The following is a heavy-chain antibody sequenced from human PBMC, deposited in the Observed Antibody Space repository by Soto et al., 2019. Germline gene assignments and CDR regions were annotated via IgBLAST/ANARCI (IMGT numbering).Heavy chain of an antibody. D-gene: IGHD6-19*01. CDR2: ISAYNGNT. V-gene: IGHV1-18*01. J-gene: IGHJ4*02. CDR3: ARDVAVAALFDY. CDR1: GGTFSSYA. Sequence: ASVKVSCKASGGTFSSYAISWVRQAPGQGLEWMGWISAYNGNTNYAQKLQGRVTMTTDTSTSTAYMELRSLRSGDTAVYYCARDVAVAALFDYWGQRTPVTVSS.